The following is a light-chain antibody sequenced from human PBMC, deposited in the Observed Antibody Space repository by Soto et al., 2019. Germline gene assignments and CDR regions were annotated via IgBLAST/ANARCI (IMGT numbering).Light chain of an antibody. CDR3: QQYGSSVTYT. J-gene: IGKJ2*01. V-gene: IGKV3-20*01. CDR2: GAS. Sequence: EFVLTQSPGTLSLSPGERATLSCRASQSVFNNYLAWYQQKPGQAPRLLIYGASSRATGIPDRFSGSGSGTDFTLTISRLEPEDFAVYYCQQYGSSVTYTFGQGTKLEIK. CDR1: QSVFNNY.